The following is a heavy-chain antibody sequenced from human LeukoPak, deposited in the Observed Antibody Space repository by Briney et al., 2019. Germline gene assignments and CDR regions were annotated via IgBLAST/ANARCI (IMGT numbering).Heavy chain of an antibody. CDR3: ARDLIPGYYGSGYY. J-gene: IGHJ3*01. CDR2: ISSSSSYI. CDR1: GFTFSTYA. Sequence: GGSLRLSCAASGFTFSTYAMGWVRQAPGKGLEWVSSISSSSSYIYYADSVKGRFTISRDNAKNSLYLQMNSLRAEDTAVYYCARDLIPGYYGSGYYWGQGTMVTVSS. V-gene: IGHV3-21*01. D-gene: IGHD3-10*01.